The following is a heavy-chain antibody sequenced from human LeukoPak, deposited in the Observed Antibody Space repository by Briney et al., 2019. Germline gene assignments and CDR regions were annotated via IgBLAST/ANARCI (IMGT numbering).Heavy chain of an antibody. CDR2: IRPTGGGT. D-gene: IGHD6-19*01. CDR1: GSTFTGYH. Sequence: ASVKVSCKASGSTFTGYHVIWVRQAPGQGLEWMGWIRPTGGGTKYAQKFQGRVTMTKDTSIDTFYMELNRLRSDDTAVYYCVRGGNVVAGYHLTDYGMDVWGQGTKVTVSS. CDR3: VRGGNVVAGYHLTDYGMDV. V-gene: IGHV1-2*02. J-gene: IGHJ6*02.